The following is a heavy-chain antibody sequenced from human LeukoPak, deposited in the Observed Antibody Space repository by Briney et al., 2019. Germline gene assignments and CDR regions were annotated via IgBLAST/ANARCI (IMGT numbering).Heavy chain of an antibody. D-gene: IGHD5-12*01. V-gene: IGHV1-69*01. CDR1: GGTFRSYA. CDR2: IIPIFGTA. Sequence: SVKVSCKASGGTFRSYAISWVRQAPGQGLEGMGGIIPIFGTANYAQKFQGRVTITADESTSTAYMELSSLRSEDTAVYYCARFLVARGSFDYWGQGTLVTVSS. CDR3: ARFLVARGSFDY. J-gene: IGHJ4*02.